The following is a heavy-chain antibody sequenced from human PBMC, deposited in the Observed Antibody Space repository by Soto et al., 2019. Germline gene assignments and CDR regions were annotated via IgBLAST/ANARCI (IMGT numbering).Heavy chain of an antibody. CDR1: GFTFSSYW. D-gene: IGHD3-10*01. J-gene: IGHJ3*02. CDR2: INSDGSST. Sequence: GGSLRLSCAASGFTFSSYWMHWVRQAPGKGLVWVSRINSDGSSTSYADSVKGRFTISRDNAKNTLYLQMNSLRAEDTAVYYCARGFTMVRGVIIKRKGSDAFDIWGQGTMVTVSS. CDR3: ARGFTMVRGVIIKRKGSDAFDI. V-gene: IGHV3-74*01.